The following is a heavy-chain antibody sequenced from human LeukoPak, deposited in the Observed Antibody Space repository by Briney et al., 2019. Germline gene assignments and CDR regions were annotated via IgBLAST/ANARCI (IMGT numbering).Heavy chain of an antibody. V-gene: IGHV1-69*13. J-gene: IGHJ4*02. Sequence: ASVKVSCKASGGTFSSYAISWVRQAPGQGLEWMGGIIPIFGTANYAQKFQGRVTITADESMSTAYMELSSLRSEDTAVYYCARDRRPYDSSGYYYFDYWGQGTLVTVSS. CDR1: GGTFSSYA. D-gene: IGHD3-22*01. CDR3: ARDRRPYDSSGYYYFDY. CDR2: IIPIFGTA.